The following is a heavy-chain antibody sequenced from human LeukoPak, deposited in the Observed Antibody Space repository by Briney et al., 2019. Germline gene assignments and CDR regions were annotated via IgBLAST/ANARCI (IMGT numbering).Heavy chain of an antibody. CDR3: AREEVAGTGRENYFDY. V-gene: IGHV7-4-1*02. J-gene: IGHJ4*02. Sequence: ASVKVSCKASGYTFTSYAMNWVRQAPGQGLEWMGWINTNTGNPTYAQGFTGRFVFSLDTSVSTAYLQISSLKAEDTAVYYCAREEVAGTGRENYFDYWGQGTLVTVSS. CDR1: GYTFTSYA. CDR2: INTNTGNP. D-gene: IGHD6-19*01.